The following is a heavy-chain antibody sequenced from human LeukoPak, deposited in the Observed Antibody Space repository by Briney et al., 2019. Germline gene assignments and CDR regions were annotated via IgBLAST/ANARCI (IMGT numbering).Heavy chain of an antibody. D-gene: IGHD1-26*01. CDR3: ANSGSYLVFDY. CDR1: GYTFASYG. CDR2: INPSGGST. J-gene: IGHJ4*02. V-gene: IGHV1-46*01. Sequence: GASVKVSCKASGYTFASYGISWVRQAPGQGLERMGIINPSGGSTSYAQKLQGRVTMTRDTSTSTVYMELSSLRSEDTAVYYCANSGSYLVFDYWGQGTLVTVSS.